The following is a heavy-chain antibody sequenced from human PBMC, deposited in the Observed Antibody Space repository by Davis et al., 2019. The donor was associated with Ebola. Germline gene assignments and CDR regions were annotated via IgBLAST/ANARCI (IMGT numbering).Heavy chain of an antibody. CDR2: INHSGST. J-gene: IGHJ4*02. V-gene: IGHV4-39*07. Sequence: SGPTLVKPTQTLTLTCTFSGFSLSTSGVGVGWIRQPPGKGLEWIGEINHSGSTNYNPSLKSRVTISVDTSKNQFSLKLSSVTAADTAVYYCARALLRYFDWSYYFDYWGQGTLVTVSS. D-gene: IGHD3-9*01. CDR3: ARALLRYFDWSYYFDY. CDR1: GFSLSTSGVG.